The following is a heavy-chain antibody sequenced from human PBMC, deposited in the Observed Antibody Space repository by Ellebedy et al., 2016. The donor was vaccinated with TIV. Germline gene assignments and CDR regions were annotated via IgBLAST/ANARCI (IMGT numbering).Heavy chain of an antibody. CDR3: ARYIQYTGSYYDYFDY. D-gene: IGHD1-26*01. CDR1: GFTFGIYW. CDR2: IKHDGRET. V-gene: IGHV3-7*01. J-gene: IGHJ4*02. Sequence: GGSLRLXCATSGFTFGIYWMTWVRQAPGKGLEWVANIKHDGRETYYVDSVEGRFTISRDDAKNSLYRQMTSLRAEDTAVYYCARYIQYTGSYYDYFDYWGQGTLVTVSS.